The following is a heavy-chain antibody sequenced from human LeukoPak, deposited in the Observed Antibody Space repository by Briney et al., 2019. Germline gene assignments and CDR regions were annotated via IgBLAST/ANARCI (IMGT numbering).Heavy chain of an antibody. CDR1: GGSISSGGYY. D-gene: IGHD5-24*01. CDR2: IYYSGST. J-gene: IGHJ5*02. V-gene: IGHV4-31*03. CDR3: ASLSGLRREMELWFDP. Sequence: SETLSLTCTVSGGSISSGGYYWSWIRQHPGKDLEWIGYIYYSGSTYYNPSLKSRVTISVDTSKNQFSLKLSSVTAADTAVYYCASLSGLRREMELWFDPWGQGTLVTVSS.